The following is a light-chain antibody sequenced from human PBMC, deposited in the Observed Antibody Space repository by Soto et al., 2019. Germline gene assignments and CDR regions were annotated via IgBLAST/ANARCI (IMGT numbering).Light chain of an antibody. J-gene: IGKJ1*01. CDR3: QQSHNCPRT. CDR2: GAS. V-gene: IGKV3D-20*02. CDR1: QSVSTRS. Sequence: EIVLTQSPCNLSLSPGERATLSCRASQSVSTRSLACYQQKPGQPPRLIISGASSRAADVPDRFSGSGSGTDFTLTINRLEPEDFAVYYCQQSHNCPRTFGQGTKVEIK.